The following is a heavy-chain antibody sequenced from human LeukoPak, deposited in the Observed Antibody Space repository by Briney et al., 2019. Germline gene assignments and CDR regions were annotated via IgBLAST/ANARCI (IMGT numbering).Heavy chain of an antibody. J-gene: IGHJ3*01. CDR2: IYYSGST. CDR1: GGSISSGDYY. Sequence: SETLSLTCTVSGGSISSGDYYWSWIRQPPGKGLEWIGYIYYSGSTYYNPSLKSRVTISVDTSKNQFSLKLSSVTAADTAVYYCARVIGRFGEPRYSTHNWGQGTMVTVSS. CDR3: ARVIGRFGEPRYSTHN. D-gene: IGHD3-10*01. V-gene: IGHV4-30-4*01.